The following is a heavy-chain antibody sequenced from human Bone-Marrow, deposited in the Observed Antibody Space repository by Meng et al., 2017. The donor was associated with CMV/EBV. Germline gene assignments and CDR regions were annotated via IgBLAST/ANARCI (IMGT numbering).Heavy chain of an antibody. CDR3: ASRAHYYGSGSYTYY. CDR2: IYYSGST. J-gene: IGHJ4*02. CDR1: GGSISSSSYY. Sequence: SETLSLTCTVSGGSISSSSYYWGWIRQPPGKGLEWIGSIYYSGSTYYNPSLKSRVTISVDTSKNQFSLKLSSVTAADTAVYYCASRAHYYGSGSYTYYWGQGTLVTVSS. V-gene: IGHV4-39*07. D-gene: IGHD3-10*01.